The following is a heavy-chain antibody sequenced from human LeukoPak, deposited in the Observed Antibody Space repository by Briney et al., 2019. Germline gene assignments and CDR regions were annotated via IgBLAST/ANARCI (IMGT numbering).Heavy chain of an antibody. CDR2: ISGSGGST. D-gene: IGHD3-22*01. V-gene: IGHV3-23*01. Sequence: GGSLRLSCAASGFTFSSYAMSWVRQAPGKGLEWVSAISGSGGSTYYADSVKGRFTISRDNSRNTLYLQMNSLRAEDTAVYYCAKSSGHEYFQHWGQGTLVTVSS. CDR3: AKSSGHEYFQH. J-gene: IGHJ1*01. CDR1: GFTFSSYA.